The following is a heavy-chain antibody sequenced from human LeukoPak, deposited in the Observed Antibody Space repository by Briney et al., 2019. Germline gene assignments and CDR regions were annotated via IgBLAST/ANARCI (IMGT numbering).Heavy chain of an antibody. CDR2: INPSGST. CDR1: GGSFSGYH. D-gene: IGHD3-22*01. V-gene: IGHV4-34*01. Sequence: SETLSLTCAVYGGSFSGYHWTWIRQSPGKGLEWIGDINPSGSTYYNPSHKSRLTMSVDTSKNHFSLKLRSVTAADTAVYYCARGRHDITMIVVVMTSVSYYLDVWGKGTTVTVS. J-gene: IGHJ6*03. CDR3: ARGRHDITMIVVVMTSVSYYLDV.